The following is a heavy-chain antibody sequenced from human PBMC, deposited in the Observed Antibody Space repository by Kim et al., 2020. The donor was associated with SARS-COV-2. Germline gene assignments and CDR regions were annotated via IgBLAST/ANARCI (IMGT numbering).Heavy chain of an antibody. CDR1: GDSVSSNSAA. Sequence: SQTLSLTCAISGDSVSSNSAAWNWIRQSPSRGLEWLGRTYDRSKWSNDYAGSVKSRRTINPATSKNQFSLQLNSVTPEDTAVYYCARDPRFYCSGGSCYNYFDCCGQGTLVTVSS. D-gene: IGHD2-15*01. J-gene: IGHJ4*02. V-gene: IGHV6-1*01. CDR2: TYDRSKWSN. CDR3: ARDPRFYCSGGSCYNYFDC.